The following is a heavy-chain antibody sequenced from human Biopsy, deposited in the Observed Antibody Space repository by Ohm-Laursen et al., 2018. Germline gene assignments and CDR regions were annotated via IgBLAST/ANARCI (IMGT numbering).Heavy chain of an antibody. Sequence: SVKVSCNASGYCFSRYAISWVRQAPGQGLEWMGWISGYNGNTNYAQKFQGRVAMTTDTSTSTAYMELRSLRSDDTAVYYCARGSYYGSGSYDNRADAFDTWGQGTRVTVSS. V-gene: IGHV1-18*04. J-gene: IGHJ3*02. D-gene: IGHD3-10*01. CDR2: ISGYNGNT. CDR1: GYCFSRYA. CDR3: ARGSYYGSGSYDNRADAFDT.